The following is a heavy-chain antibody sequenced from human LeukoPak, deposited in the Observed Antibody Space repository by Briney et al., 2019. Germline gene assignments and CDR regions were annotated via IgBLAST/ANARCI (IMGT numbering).Heavy chain of an antibody. CDR2: ISWNSGSI. Sequence: GRSLRLSCAASGFTFDDYAMHWVRQAPGKGLEWVSGISWNSGSIGYADSVKGRFTISRDNAKNSLYLQMNSLRAEDTALYYCARARMDRGADGTFDTWGQGTMVTVSS. CDR3: ARARMDRGADGTFDT. CDR1: GFTFDDYA. V-gene: IGHV3-9*01. J-gene: IGHJ3*02. D-gene: IGHD3-10*01.